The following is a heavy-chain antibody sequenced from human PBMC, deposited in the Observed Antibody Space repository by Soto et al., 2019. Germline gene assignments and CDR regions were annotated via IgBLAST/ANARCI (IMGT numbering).Heavy chain of an antibody. CDR1: GFTFDDFT. V-gene: IGHV3-43*01. CDR2: ISWDGTIT. CDR3: KAEYTDSSAPVAPTSELYN. D-gene: IGHD6-6*01. Sequence: GGSLRLSCAASGFTFDDFTMHWVRQVPGKALEWVSLISWDGTITHYADSVAGRFTISRDNSENSLSLQMNNLRTEDSALYFCKAEYTDSSAPVAPTSELYNWGQGALVTISS. J-gene: IGHJ4*02.